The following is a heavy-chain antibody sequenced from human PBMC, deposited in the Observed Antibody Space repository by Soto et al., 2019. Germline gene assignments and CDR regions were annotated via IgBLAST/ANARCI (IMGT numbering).Heavy chain of an antibody. J-gene: IGHJ4*02. CDR1: GESVSTNTST. V-gene: IGHV6-1*01. CDR2: TYYRSKWFY. D-gene: IGHD3-22*01. Sequence: SQTLSLTCDISGESVSTNTSTWDWIRQSPSRGLEWLGRTYYRSKWFYDYAVSVRSRITISPDTSKNTLYLQMNSLRVEDTAVYYCVKGHSDSYYYFDYWGQGTQVTVSS. CDR3: VKGHSDSYYYFDY.